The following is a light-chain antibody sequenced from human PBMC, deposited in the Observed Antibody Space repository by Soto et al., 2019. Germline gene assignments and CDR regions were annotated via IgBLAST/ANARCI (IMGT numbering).Light chain of an antibody. V-gene: IGLV2-14*01. Sequence: QSVLTQPASVSGSPGQSITISCTGTSSDVGGYNHVSWYQQHPGNAPKLMIYEVSNRPSGVSNRFSGSKSGNTASLTISGLQAEDEAEYYCSSFTSSNNWVFGGGTKLTVL. CDR2: EVS. CDR3: SSFTSSNNWV. J-gene: IGLJ3*02. CDR1: SSDVGGYNH.